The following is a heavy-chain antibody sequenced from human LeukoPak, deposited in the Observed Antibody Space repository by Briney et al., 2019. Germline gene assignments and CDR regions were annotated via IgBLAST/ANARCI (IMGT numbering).Heavy chain of an antibody. J-gene: IGHJ4*02. D-gene: IGHD6-19*01. CDR2: INTDGSST. CDR3: ASVPSSSGWYEIDY. V-gene: IGHV3-74*01. CDR1: GFTFSSYR. Sequence: PGGSLRLSCAASGFTFSSYRMHWVRQAPGKGLVWVSRINTDGSSTSYADSVKGRFTISRDNAKNTLYLQMNSLRAEDTAVYYCASVPSSSGWYEIDYWGQGTLVTVSS.